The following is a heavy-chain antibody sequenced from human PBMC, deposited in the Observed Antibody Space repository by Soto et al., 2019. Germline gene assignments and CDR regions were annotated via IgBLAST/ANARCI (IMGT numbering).Heavy chain of an antibody. V-gene: IGHV1-69*02. CDR1: GGTFSSYT. CDR2: IIPILGIA. CDR3: ARLMSSGYYYGMDV. Sequence: QVQLVQSGAEVKKPGSSVKVSCKASGGTFSSYTISWVRQAPGQGLEWMGRIIPILGIANYAQKFQGRVPITADTSTSTAYMELSSLRSEDTSVYYCARLMSSGYYYGMDVCGQGTTVTVSS. J-gene: IGHJ6*02. D-gene: IGHD3-10*01.